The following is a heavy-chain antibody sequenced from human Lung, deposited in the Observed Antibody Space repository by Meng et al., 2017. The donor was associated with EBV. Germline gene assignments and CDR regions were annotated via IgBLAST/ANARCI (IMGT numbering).Heavy chain of an antibody. CDR3: ARTHFYDSSNYGFDY. J-gene: IGHJ4*02. CDR1: GGSISSGDYY. Sequence: QVQLQESGPGLVKPSQTLSLTCTVSGGSISSGDYYWSWIRQPTGKGLEWIGYISYSGSTYYNPSLKSRVTISVDTSKNQFSLKLSSVTAADTAVYYCARTHFYDSSNYGFDYWGQGTLVTVSS. D-gene: IGHD3-22*01. CDR2: ISYSGST. V-gene: IGHV4-30-4*01.